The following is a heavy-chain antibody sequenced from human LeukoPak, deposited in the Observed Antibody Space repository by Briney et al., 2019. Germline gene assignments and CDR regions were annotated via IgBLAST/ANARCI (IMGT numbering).Heavy chain of an antibody. CDR1: GGSISSYY. Sequence: SETLSLTCTVSGGSISSYYWSWIRQPPGKGLEWIGYIYYSGSTNYNPSLKSRVTISVDTSKNQFSLKLSSVTAADTAVYYCARGGLAVAGTGFDYWGQGTLVTVSS. CDR3: ARGGLAVAGTGFDY. V-gene: IGHV4-59*01. J-gene: IGHJ4*02. CDR2: IYYSGST. D-gene: IGHD6-19*01.